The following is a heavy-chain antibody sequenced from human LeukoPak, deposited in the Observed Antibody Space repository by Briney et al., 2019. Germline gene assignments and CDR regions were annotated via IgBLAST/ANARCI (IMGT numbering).Heavy chain of an antibody. V-gene: IGHV1-69*05. CDR2: IVPIFGTA. CDR1: GGTVSNYA. CDR3: ASKSGSYYYFDY. D-gene: IGHD1-26*01. J-gene: IGHJ4*02. Sequence: SVKVSCKASGGTVSNYAISWVRQAPGQGLEWMGGIVPIFGTADYAQKFQGRVMITTAESTSTAYMELSSLRSEDTAVYYCASKSGSYYYFDYWGQGALVTVSS.